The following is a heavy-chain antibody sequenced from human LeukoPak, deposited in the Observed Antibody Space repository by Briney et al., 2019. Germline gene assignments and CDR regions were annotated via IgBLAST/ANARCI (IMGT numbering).Heavy chain of an antibody. CDR1: GYTFTSYG. Sequence: ASVTVSCKASGYTFTSYGISWVRQAPGQGLELMGWISAYNGNTNYAQKLQGRVTMTTDTSTSTAYMELRSLRSDDTAVYYCARDYDILTGYYALPPNWEGAYYYYGMGVWGQGTTVTVSS. CDR3: ARDYDILTGYYALPPNWEGAYYYYGMGV. D-gene: IGHD3-9*01. CDR2: ISAYNGNT. J-gene: IGHJ6*02. V-gene: IGHV1-18*01.